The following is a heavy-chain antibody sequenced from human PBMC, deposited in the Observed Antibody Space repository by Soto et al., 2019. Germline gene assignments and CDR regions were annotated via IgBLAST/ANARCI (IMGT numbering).Heavy chain of an antibody. CDR2: TYYRSKWYN. CDR3: ARDQTSTGRSIIGGGFDL. V-gene: IGHV6-1*01. CDR1: GDSVSSNSAA. D-gene: IGHD3-16*01. J-gene: IGHJ2*01. Sequence: SQTLSLTCAISGDSVSSNSAAWNWIRQSPSRGLEWLGRTYYRSKWYNDYAVSVKSRITINPDTSKNQFSLQLNSVTPEDTAVYYCARDQTSTGRSIIGGGFDLWGRGTLVTVSS.